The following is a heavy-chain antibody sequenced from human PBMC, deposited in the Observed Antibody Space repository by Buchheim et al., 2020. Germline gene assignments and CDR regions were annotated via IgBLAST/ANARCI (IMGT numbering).Heavy chain of an antibody. D-gene: IGHD2-2*01. CDR3: AKDQCSSTSCYIYYYGMDV. CDR2: ISYDGSNK. V-gene: IGHV3-30*18. J-gene: IGHJ6*02. CDR1: GFTFSSYG. Sequence: QVQLVESGGGVVQPGRSLRLSCAASGFTFSSYGMHWVRQAPGKGLEWVAVISYDGSNKYYADSVKGRFTISRDNSKNSLYLQMNSLRAEDTAVYYCAKDQCSSTSCYIYYYGMDVWGQGT.